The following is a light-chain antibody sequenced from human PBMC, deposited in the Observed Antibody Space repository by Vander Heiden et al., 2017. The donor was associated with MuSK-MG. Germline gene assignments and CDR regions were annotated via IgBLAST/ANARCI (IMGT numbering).Light chain of an antibody. Sequence: DIQMTQSPSSVSASVGDTVTITCRASRGLSTWLAWYQQKPGQAPKLLIYAASTLQSGVPSRFSSTGSGTDFTLTISSLQPEDFATYFCQQATSFPRTFGQGTKLEIK. CDR3: QQATSFPRT. V-gene: IGKV1-12*01. CDR1: RGLSTW. J-gene: IGKJ2*01. CDR2: AAS.